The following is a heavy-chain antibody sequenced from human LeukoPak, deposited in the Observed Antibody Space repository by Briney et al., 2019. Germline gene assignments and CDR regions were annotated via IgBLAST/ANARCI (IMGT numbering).Heavy chain of an antibody. D-gene: IGHD6-13*01. CDR3: ARGRPTPGTDY. CDR1: GFTFSSFW. Sequence: GGSLRLSCVGSGFTFSSFWMNWVRQVPGKGLEWLSNIKEDGSVTTHVESVKGRFTISRDNAENVLYLQMNSLRVEDTGIYYCARGRPTPGTDYWGQGILVTVPS. J-gene: IGHJ4*02. V-gene: IGHV3-7*04. CDR2: IKEDGSVT.